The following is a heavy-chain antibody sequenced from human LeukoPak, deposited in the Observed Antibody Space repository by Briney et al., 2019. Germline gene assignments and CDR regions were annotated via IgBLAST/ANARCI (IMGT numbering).Heavy chain of an antibody. D-gene: IGHD5-12*01. CDR3: ARAGRGYSGHVLTD. CDR1: GFTFSSYD. J-gene: IGHJ4*02. CDR2: IGTAGDT. Sequence: GGSLRLSCAASGFTFSSYDMHWVRQATGKGLEWVSAIGTAGDTYYPGSVKGRFTISRENAKNSLYLQMNSLRAGDTAAYYCARAGRGYSGHVLTDWGQGTLVTVSS. V-gene: IGHV3-13*01.